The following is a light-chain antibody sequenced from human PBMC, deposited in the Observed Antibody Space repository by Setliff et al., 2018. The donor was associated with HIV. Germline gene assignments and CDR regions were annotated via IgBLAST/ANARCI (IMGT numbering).Light chain of an antibody. J-gene: IGLJ1*01. CDR1: SSDIGSHNH. CDR2: ELS. Sequence: QSVLTQSPSASGSPGQSVAISCTGTSSDIGSHNHVSWYQQYPGKAPKLMIYELSQRPSGVPDRFSGSKSGNTASLTVSGLQAEDEADYYCASYAGDGVHDIYVFGTGTKVTVL. CDR3: ASYAGDGVHDIYV. V-gene: IGLV2-8*01.